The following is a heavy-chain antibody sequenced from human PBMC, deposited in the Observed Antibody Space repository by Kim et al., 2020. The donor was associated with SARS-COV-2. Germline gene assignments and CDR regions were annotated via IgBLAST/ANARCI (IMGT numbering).Heavy chain of an antibody. Sequence: GESLKISCKGSGYSFTSYWIVWVRQMPGKGLEWMGIIYPGDSYTRYSPSFQGQVTISADKSITTAYLQWSSLKASDTAMYFCARQRYNRDYYYYYGMDVWGAGTTVTVSA. CDR3: ARQRYNRDYYYYYGMDV. V-gene: IGHV5-51*01. J-gene: IGHJ6*04. D-gene: IGHD1-1*01. CDR2: IYPGDSYT. CDR1: GYSFTSYW.